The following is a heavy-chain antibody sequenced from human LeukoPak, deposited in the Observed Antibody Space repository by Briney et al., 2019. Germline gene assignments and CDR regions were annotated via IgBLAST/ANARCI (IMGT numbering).Heavy chain of an antibody. Sequence: GGSLRLSCAASGFTFSSYSMNWVRQAPGKGLEWVSSISTSSSYIYYAGSVKGRFTISRDNAKNSLYLQMNSLRAEDTAVYYCARAGSGWLYWFDPWGQGTLVTVSS. J-gene: IGHJ5*02. D-gene: IGHD6-19*01. CDR3: ARAGSGWLYWFDP. CDR1: GFTFSSYS. CDR2: ISTSSSYI. V-gene: IGHV3-21*04.